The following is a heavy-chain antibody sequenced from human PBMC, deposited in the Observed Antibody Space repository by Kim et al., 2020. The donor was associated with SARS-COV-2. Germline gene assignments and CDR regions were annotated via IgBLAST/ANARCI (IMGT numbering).Heavy chain of an antibody. CDR3: ATETHYYGGAYFDY. J-gene: IGHJ4*02. D-gene: IGHD3-10*01. Sequence: NPSRTSRVTISVDTSKNQLSVELNSVTAEDTAVYYCATETHYYGGAYFDYWGQGTLVTVSS. V-gene: IGHV4-59*01.